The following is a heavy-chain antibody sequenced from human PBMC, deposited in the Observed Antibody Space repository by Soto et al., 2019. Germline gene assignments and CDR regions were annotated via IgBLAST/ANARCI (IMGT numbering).Heavy chain of an antibody. J-gene: IGHJ4*02. CDR3: ARGAGNSRGTSFDY. CDR1: GGSVSSGSYY. V-gene: IGHV4-61*01. Sequence: SETLSLTCTVSGGSVSSGSYYWSWIRQRPGKGLEWIGYIHYSGSATYNPSLKSRISMSVDTSKKQFSLKLSSVTAADTAVYYCARGAGNSRGTSFDYWGQGALVTLSS. CDR2: IHYSGSA. D-gene: IGHD6-13*01.